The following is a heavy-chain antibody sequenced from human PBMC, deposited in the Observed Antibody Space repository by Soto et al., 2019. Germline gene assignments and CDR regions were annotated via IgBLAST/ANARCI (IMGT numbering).Heavy chain of an antibody. Sequence: KPSETLSLTCTVSGGSISSSSYYWGWIRQPPGKGLEWIGSIYYSGSTYYNPSLKSRVTISVDTSKNQFSLKLSSVTAADTAVYYCAVGDYYYYGMDVWGQGTTVTVSS. CDR3: AVGDYYYYGMDV. CDR1: GGSISSSSYY. CDR2: IYYSGST. D-gene: IGHD3-16*01. V-gene: IGHV4-39*01. J-gene: IGHJ6*02.